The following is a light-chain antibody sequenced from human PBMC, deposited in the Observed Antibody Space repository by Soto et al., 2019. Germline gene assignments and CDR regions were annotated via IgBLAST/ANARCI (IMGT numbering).Light chain of an antibody. J-gene: IGKJ1*01. V-gene: IGKV3-20*01. CDR2: GAS. CDR3: QQYGSSQS. Sequence: EIVLTQSPGTLSLSPGERATLSCRASQSVSSSYLAWYQQKPGQAPRLLIYGASSRATGIPDRFSGSGSGTDFTLTISRLEPEDFAVYYCQQYGSSQSLGPGTKVEIK. CDR1: QSVSSSY.